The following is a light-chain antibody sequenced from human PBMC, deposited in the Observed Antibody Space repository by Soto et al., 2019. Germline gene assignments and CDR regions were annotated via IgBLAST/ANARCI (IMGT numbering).Light chain of an antibody. CDR1: QSIRNY. Sequence: DFQMTQSPSSLSASVGDRVTITCRAGQSIRNYINWYQQKPGKAPKVLIYAASRLHSGVPSRFRGCASGTDFTLTLSSLQAEDSANYTCQQSYSAPLYPFCQGNKVEIK. V-gene: IGKV1-39*01. CDR2: AAS. CDR3: QQSYSAPLYP. J-gene: IGKJ2*01.